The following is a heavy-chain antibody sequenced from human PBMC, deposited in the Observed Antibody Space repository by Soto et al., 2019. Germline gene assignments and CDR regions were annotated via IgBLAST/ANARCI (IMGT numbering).Heavy chain of an antibody. Sequence: NPSRTLSFPAIFSGASITMDVIYWAWIRQPTGKGLEWIGSSSFTGNTYFNPSLRTRVTIFVDTSKNQFSLKLNSVTAADTAVYYCARPDSSSWAAPFDYWGQGTLVTVSS. CDR2: SSFTGNT. J-gene: IGHJ4*02. CDR1: GASITMDVIY. CDR3: ARPDSSSWAAPFDY. V-gene: IGHV4-39*01. D-gene: IGHD6-13*01.